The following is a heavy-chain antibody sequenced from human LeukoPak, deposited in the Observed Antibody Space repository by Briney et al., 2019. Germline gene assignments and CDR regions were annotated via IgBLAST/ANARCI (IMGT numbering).Heavy chain of an antibody. J-gene: IGHJ3*01. CDR1: GFTFSSSG. CDR3: AKNRTGGSWAFDY. D-gene: IGHD6-25*01. Sequence: SGGSLRLSCAASGFTFSSSGMFCGRQAPGKGLEWVSAISGSGGVTYYRDSVKGRFTVSRDNSKNTLYLQMNSLRAEDTALYYYAKNRTGGSWAFDYWGQGTMVTVSS. V-gene: IGHV3-23*01. CDR2: ISGSGGVT.